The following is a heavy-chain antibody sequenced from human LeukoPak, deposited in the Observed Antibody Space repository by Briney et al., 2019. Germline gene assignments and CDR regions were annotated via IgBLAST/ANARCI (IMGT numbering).Heavy chain of an antibody. V-gene: IGHV3-23*01. CDR3: VKGTAMVGDAFDI. Sequence: GGSLRLSCAASGFTFNNYAMSWVRQAPGKGLEWVSAISGSGGSAYYADSVKGRFTVSRDNSKNTVYLQMNSLRAEDTAVYYCVKGTAMVGDAFDIWGQGTMVTVSS. J-gene: IGHJ3*02. CDR2: ISGSGGSA. CDR1: GFTFNNYA. D-gene: IGHD5-18*01.